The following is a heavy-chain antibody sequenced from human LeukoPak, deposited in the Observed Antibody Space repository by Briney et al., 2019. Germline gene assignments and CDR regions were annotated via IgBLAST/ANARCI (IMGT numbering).Heavy chain of an antibody. V-gene: IGHV3-33*01. D-gene: IGHD2-15*01. J-gene: IGHJ6*02. CDR2: IWCDGSDK. CDR3: ARVGCSSGSRLAYNDYAMDV. Sequence: GRSLRLSCAASGFPFNTYGMHWVRQAPGKGLEWVAIIWCDGSDKYYAEPVKGRFTISRDNSKNTLYLQVNSLRAEDTAVYYCARVGCSSGSRLAYNDYAMDVWGQGTTVTVSS. CDR1: GFPFNTYG.